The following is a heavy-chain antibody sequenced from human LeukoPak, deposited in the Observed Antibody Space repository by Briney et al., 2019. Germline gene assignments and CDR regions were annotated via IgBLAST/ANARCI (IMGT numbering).Heavy chain of an antibody. D-gene: IGHD6-13*01. V-gene: IGHV1-2*06. CDR2: INPDTGGT. J-gene: IGHJ5*02. CDR1: GYTFTGYY. CDR3: AKVPPSITAAGSWLDP. Sequence: GASVKVSCKASGYTFTGYYIHWVRQAPGQGLEWMGRINPDTGGTDYAQKFQGRITMTRDTSITTAYMELSRLTSDDTAMYYCAKVPPSITAAGSWLDPWGQGALVTVSS.